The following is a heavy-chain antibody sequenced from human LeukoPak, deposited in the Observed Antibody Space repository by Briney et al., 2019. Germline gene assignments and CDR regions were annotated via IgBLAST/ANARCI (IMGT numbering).Heavy chain of an antibody. Sequence: SVKGSCKASGGTFSSYAISWVRQAPGQGLEWMGGIIPIFGTANYAQKFQGRVSITADESTSTAYMELSSLRSEDTAVDYCARQRVPAATYYFDYWGQGTLVTVSS. CDR1: GGTFSSYA. CDR2: IIPIFGTA. J-gene: IGHJ4*02. D-gene: IGHD2-2*01. V-gene: IGHV1-69*01. CDR3: ARQRVPAATYYFDY.